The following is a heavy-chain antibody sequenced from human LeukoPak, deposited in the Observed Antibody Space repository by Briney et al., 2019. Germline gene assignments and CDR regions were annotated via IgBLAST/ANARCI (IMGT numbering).Heavy chain of an antibody. CDR1: GGSISSSNW. Sequence: KPSGTLSLTCAVSGGSISSSNWWSWVRQPPGKGLEWIGEIYHSGSTNYNPSLKSRVTISVDKSKNQFSLKLSSVTAADTAVYYCAREGTVTLAHDAFDIWGQGTMVTVSS. D-gene: IGHD4-17*01. J-gene: IGHJ3*02. CDR3: AREGTVTLAHDAFDI. CDR2: IYHSGST. V-gene: IGHV4-4*02.